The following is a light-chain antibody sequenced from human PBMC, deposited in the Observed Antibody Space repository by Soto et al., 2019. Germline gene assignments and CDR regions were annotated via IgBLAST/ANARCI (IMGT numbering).Light chain of an antibody. CDR2: KAS. CDR1: QSISSW. V-gene: IGKV1-5*03. J-gene: IGKJ1*01. Sequence: DIQMTQSPSTLSASVGDRVTITCRASQSISSWLAWYQQKPGKPPKLLIYKASSLETGVPSRFSGSGPGTEFTLTISSLQPDDFATYYCQQYNSFPTF. CDR3: QQYNSFPT.